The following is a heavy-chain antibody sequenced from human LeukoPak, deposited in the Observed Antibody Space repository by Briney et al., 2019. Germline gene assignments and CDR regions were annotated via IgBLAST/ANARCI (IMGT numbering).Heavy chain of an antibody. CDR3: ARVGGSS. Sequence: SETLSLTCAVYGGSFSGYYWSWIRQPPGKGLEWIGEINHSGSTNYNPSLKSRVTISVDTSKNQFSLKLSSVTAADTAVYYCARVGGSSWGRGTLVTVSS. D-gene: IGHD3-16*01. CDR2: INHSGST. J-gene: IGHJ4*02. CDR1: GGSFSGYY. V-gene: IGHV4-34*01.